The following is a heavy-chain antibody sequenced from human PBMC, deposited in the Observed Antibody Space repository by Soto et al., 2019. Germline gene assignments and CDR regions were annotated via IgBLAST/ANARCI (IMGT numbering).Heavy chain of an antibody. CDR3: TRRPRKVTMIVVVTPNWYFDL. V-gene: IGHV3-49*03. CDR1: GFTFGDYA. D-gene: IGHD3-22*01. CDR2: IRSKAYGGTT. Sequence: LRLSCTASGFTFGDYAMSWFRQAPGKGLEWVGFIRSKAYGGTTEYAASVKGRFTISRDDSKSIAYLQMNSLKTEDTAVYYCTRRPRKVTMIVVVTPNWYFDLWGRGTLVTVS. J-gene: IGHJ2*01.